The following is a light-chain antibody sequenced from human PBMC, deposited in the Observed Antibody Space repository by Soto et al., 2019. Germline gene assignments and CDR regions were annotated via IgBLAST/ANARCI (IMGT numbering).Light chain of an antibody. CDR3: QQYNSYPWT. Sequence: DIQMTQSPSTLSASVGDRVTITCRASQSISSWLAWYQQKPGKAPKLLIDKASSLESGVTSRFSGSGSGTEFTLTSSSLQTDDFANYYCQQYNSYPWTFGQGTKVEIK. CDR2: KAS. V-gene: IGKV1-5*03. J-gene: IGKJ1*01. CDR1: QSISSW.